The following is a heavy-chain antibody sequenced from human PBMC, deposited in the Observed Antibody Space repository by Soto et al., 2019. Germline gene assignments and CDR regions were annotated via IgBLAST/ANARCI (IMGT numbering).Heavy chain of an antibody. CDR1: GGSISTNDYY. J-gene: IGHJ1*01. CDR2: IHYRGNT. V-gene: IGHV4-39*01. CDR3: ARRPSHTRDDEYFQD. Sequence: QLQLQESGPGLLKPSETLSLTCTVSGGSISTNDYYWAWIRQPPGKGLEWIGNIHYRGNTYYNPSLRSRVTISLDTSKYQFSLKLTSVTAADTAVFYCARRPSHTRDDEYFQDWGLGTLVTVSS.